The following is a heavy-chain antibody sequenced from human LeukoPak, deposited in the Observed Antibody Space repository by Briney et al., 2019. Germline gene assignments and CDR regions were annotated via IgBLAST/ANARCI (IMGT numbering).Heavy chain of an antibody. CDR2: ISAYNGNT. J-gene: IGHJ4*02. D-gene: IGHD7-27*01. Sequence: GASVKVSCKASGYTFTSYGISWVRQAPGQGLEWMGWISAYNGNTNYAQKLQGRVTMTTDTSTSTAYMELRSLRSDDTAVYYCASTSPTELGIHSPTGYWGQGTLVTVSS. V-gene: IGHV1-18*01. CDR3: ASTSPTELGIHSPTGY. CDR1: GYTFTSYG.